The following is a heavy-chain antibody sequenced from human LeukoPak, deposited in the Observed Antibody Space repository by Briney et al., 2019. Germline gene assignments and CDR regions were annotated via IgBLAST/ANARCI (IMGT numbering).Heavy chain of an antibody. D-gene: IGHD2-21*01. V-gene: IGHV3-21*01. J-gene: IGHJ4*02. CDR3: AREGIAVSGSDL. Sequence: ESLRLSCAASGFSLGTYSMNWVRRPPGKGLEWVSSISSSSKYIFYADSVRGRFTISRDNAKNSLFLQMNSLRAEDTAVYFCAREGIAVSGSDLWGQGTLVTVSS. CDR1: GFSLGTYS. CDR2: ISSSSKYI.